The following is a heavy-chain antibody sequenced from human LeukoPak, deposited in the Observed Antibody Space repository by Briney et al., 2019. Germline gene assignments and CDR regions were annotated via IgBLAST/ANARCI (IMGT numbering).Heavy chain of an antibody. CDR1: GLNFNSHT. D-gene: IGHD3-10*01. V-gene: IGHV3-21*01. Sequence: PGGSLRLSCVASGLNFNSHTMKWVRQAPGKGLEWVSSISSDSNSIYHADSVKGRFTISRDNAKNSLYLQMNSLGAEDTAVYYCARMEKFYYGSGGFSPPLMDVWGQGTTVTVSS. J-gene: IGHJ6*02. CDR2: ISSDSNSI. CDR3: ARMEKFYYGSGGFSPPLMDV.